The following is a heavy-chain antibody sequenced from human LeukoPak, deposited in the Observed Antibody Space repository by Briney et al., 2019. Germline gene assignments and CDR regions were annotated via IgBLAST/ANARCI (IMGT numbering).Heavy chain of an antibody. CDR3: AKGREYMITFGEVIAYPVDY. CDR1: GFTFSSYA. V-gene: IGHV3-23*01. J-gene: IGHJ4*02. CDR2: ISGSGGST. Sequence: GGSLRLSCAASGFTFSSYAMSWVRQAPGKGLEWVSAISGSGGSTYYADSVKGRFTISRDNSKNTLYLQMNSLRAEDTAVYYCAKGREYMITFGEVIAYPVDYWGQGTLVTVSS. D-gene: IGHD3-16*02.